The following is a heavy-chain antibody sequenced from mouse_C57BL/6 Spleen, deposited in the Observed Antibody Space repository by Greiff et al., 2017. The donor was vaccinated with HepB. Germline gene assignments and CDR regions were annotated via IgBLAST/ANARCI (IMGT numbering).Heavy chain of an antibody. Sequence: QVHVKQSGAELARPGASVKLSCKASGYTFTSYGISWVKQRTGQGLEWIGEIYPRSGNTYYNEKFKGKATLTADKSSSTAYMELRSLTSEDSAVYFCASRGGTGDYWGQGTTLTVSS. D-gene: IGHD3-3*01. CDR1: GYTFTSYG. V-gene: IGHV1-81*01. J-gene: IGHJ2*01. CDR2: IYPRSGNT. CDR3: ASRGGTGDY.